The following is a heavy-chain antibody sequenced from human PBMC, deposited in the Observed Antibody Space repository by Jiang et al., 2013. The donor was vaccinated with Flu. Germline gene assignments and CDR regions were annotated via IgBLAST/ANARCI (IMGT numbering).Heavy chain of an antibody. CDR2: IHPGDSDT. CDR1: GYSFTSYW. CDR3: ARGTKILTYYYYYGMDV. V-gene: IGHV5-51*03. J-gene: IGHJ6*04. Sequence: GAEVKKPGESLKISCKGSGYSFTSYWIGWVRQMPGKGLEWMGIIHPGDSDTNYSPSFQGHVTISADKSISTAYLQWSSLKASDTAMYYCARGTKILTYYYYYGMDVWGKGTTVTVSS. D-gene: IGHD1-14*01.